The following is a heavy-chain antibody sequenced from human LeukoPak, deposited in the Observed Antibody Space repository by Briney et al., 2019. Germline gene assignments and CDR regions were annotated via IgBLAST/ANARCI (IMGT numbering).Heavy chain of an antibody. CDR3: AKAGIAAQLPQNYFDY. V-gene: IGHV3-30*18. CDR2: ISYDGSNN. D-gene: IGHD6-6*01. CDR1: GFTFSSYG. J-gene: IGHJ4*02. Sequence: GGSLRLSCAASGFTFSSYGMHWVRQAPGKGLEWVAVISYDGSNNYYADSVKGRFTISRDNSKNTLYLQMNSLRAEDTAVYYCAKAGIAAQLPQNYFDYWGQGTLVTVSS.